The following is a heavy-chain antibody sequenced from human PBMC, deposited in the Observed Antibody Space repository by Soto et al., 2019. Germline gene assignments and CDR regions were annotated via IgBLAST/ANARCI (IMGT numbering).Heavy chain of an antibody. CDR2: ISAYYGKT. Sequence: ASVKVSCKASGYTFTSYGISWVRQAPGQGLEWMGGISAYYGKTNYAQKLQGRVTMTADESTSTAYMELSSLRSEDTAVYYCARGWELRLDAFDIWGQGTMVTVS. CDR1: GYTFTSYG. V-gene: IGHV1-18*01. CDR3: ARGWELRLDAFDI. J-gene: IGHJ3*02. D-gene: IGHD1-26*01.